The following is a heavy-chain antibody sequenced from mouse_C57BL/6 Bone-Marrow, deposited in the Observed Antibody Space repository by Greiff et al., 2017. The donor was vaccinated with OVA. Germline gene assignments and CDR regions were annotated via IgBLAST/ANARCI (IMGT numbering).Heavy chain of an antibody. CDR3: TFYDYDKRFAD. CDR1: GFNIKDDY. CDR2: IDPENGDT. Sequence: EVQLQESGAELVRPGASVKLSCTASGFNIKDDYMHWVKQRPEQGLEWIGWIDPENGDTEYASKFQGKATITADTSSNTAYLQLSSLTSEDTAVYYCTFYDYDKRFADWGQGTLVTVSA. J-gene: IGHJ3*01. D-gene: IGHD2-4*01. V-gene: IGHV14-4*01.